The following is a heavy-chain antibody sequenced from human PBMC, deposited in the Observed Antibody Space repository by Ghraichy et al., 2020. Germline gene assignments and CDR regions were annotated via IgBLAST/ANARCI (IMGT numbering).Heavy chain of an antibody. J-gene: IGHJ3*02. V-gene: IGHV3-11*06. CDR2: ISSSSSYT. CDR1: GFTFSDYY. CDR3: ARDTWHNGIVGATGAFDI. D-gene: IGHD1-26*01. Sequence: GGSLRLSCAASGFTFSDYYMSWIRQAPGKGLEWVSYISSSSSYTNYADSVKGRFTISRDNAKNSLYLQMNSLRAEDTAVYYCARDTWHNGIVGATGAFDIWGQGTMVTVSS.